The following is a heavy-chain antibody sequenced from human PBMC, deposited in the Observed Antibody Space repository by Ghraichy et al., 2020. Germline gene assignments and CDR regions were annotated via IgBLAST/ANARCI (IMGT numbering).Heavy chain of an antibody. CDR1: GGSFSGYY. J-gene: IGHJ4*02. CDR3: ARVYYGGNSHYFDY. CDR2: INHSGST. V-gene: IGHV4-34*01. Sequence: SETLSLTCAVYGGSFSGYYWSWIRQPPGKGLEWIGEINHSGSTNYNPSLKSRVTISVDTSKNQFSLKLSSVTAADTAVYYCARVYYGGNSHYFDYWGQGTLVTVSS. D-gene: IGHD4-23*01.